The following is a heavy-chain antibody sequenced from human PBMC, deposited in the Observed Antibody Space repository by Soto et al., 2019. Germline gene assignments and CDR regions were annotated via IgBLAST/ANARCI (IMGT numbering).Heavy chain of an antibody. CDR2: ISYDGSNK. V-gene: IGHV3-30-3*01. Sequence: LRLSCAASGFTFSSYAMHWVRQAPGKGLEWVAVISYDGSNKYYADSVKGRFTISRDNSKNTLYLQMNSLRAEDTAVYYCAREKGSSWSSSDYWGQGTLVTVSS. CDR1: GFTFSSYA. CDR3: AREKGSSWSSSDY. J-gene: IGHJ4*02. D-gene: IGHD6-13*01.